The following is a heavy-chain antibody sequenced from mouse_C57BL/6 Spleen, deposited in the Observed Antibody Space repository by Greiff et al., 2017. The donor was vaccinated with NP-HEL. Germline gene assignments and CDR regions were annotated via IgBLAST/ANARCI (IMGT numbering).Heavy chain of an antibody. Sequence: VQLQQSGPGLVAPSQSLSITCTVSGFSLPSYGVHWVRQPPGKGLEWLLVIWSDGSTTYNSALKSRLSISKDNSKSQVFLKMNSLQTDDTAMYYCARQNYRGDYAMDYWGQGTSVTVSS. V-gene: IGHV2-6-1*01. CDR3: ARQNYRGDYAMDY. CDR2: IWSDGST. D-gene: IGHD2-12*01. CDR1: GFSLPSYG. J-gene: IGHJ4*01.